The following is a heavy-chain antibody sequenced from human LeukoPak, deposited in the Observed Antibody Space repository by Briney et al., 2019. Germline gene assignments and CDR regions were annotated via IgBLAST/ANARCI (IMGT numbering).Heavy chain of an antibody. CDR3: AKGLVYADY. V-gene: IGHV3-23*01. CDR2: ISRSGETT. D-gene: IGHD5/OR15-5a*01. CDR1: GFTFSGYA. J-gene: IGHJ4*02. Sequence: GGSLRLSCAASGFTFSGYALSWVRRAAGKGLEWVSGISRSGETTYYADSVKGRFTISRDNSKNTLYLQMNSLRAEDTAVYYCAKGLVYADYWGQGTLVTVSS.